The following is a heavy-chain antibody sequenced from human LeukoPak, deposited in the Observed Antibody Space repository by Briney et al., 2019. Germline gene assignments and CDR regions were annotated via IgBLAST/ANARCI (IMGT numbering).Heavy chain of an antibody. V-gene: IGHV3-21*01. CDR1: GFTFASYS. J-gene: IGHJ4*02. Sequence: PGGSLRLSCAASGFTFASYSMNWVRQAPGKGLEWVSSISGDSTYIYNAGSVKGRFTISRDNAQASLYLQMISLRADDTAVYYCARVSGRLQRRSDLDYWGQGTLVIVSS. CDR3: ARVSGRLQRRSDLDY. CDR2: ISGDSTYI. D-gene: IGHD1-1*01.